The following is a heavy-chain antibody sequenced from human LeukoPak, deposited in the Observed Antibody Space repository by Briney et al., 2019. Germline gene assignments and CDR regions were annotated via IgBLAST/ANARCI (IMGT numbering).Heavy chain of an antibody. CDR1: GDSVSTNSAA. CDR3: AREGPDAFEI. V-gene: IGHV6-1*01. Sequence: SQTLSLTCAISGDSVSTNSAAWNWVRQSPSRGLEWLGRTYYRSKWHNDYAVSVKSRISINPDTSKNQLSLQLNSVTPEDTAVYYCAREGPDAFEIWGQGTMVTVSS. J-gene: IGHJ3*02. CDR2: TYYRSKWHN.